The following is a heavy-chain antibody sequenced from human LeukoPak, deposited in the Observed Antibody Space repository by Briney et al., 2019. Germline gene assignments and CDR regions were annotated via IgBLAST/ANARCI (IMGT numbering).Heavy chain of an antibody. Sequence: GGSLRLSCAASGFTFSSYWMSWVRQAPGKGLGWVANIKQDGSEKYYVDSVKGRFTISRDNAKNSLYLQMNSLRAEDTAVYYCARGACANQRMPGDYWGQGTLVTVSS. V-gene: IGHV3-7*01. J-gene: IGHJ4*02. D-gene: IGHD2-2*01. CDR2: IKQDGSEK. CDR1: GFTFSSYW. CDR3: ARGACANQRMPGDY.